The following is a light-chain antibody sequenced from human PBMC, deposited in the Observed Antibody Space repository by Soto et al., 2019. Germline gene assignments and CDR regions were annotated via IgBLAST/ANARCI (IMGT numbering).Light chain of an antibody. CDR2: WAS. V-gene: IGKV1-5*03. CDR3: QQYSAYPLT. J-gene: IGKJ4*01. Sequence: DIQLTQSPSILSASVGDRVTITCRASENIYGYLAWYQQKPGEAPKLLIYWASTLVSGVPSRFTGGESGTDFTLTLSDLQPDDFATYFCQQYSAYPLTFGGVTKVDVK. CDR1: ENIYGY.